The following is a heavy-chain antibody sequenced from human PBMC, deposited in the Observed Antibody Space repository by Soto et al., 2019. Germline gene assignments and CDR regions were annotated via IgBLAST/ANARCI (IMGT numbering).Heavy chain of an antibody. V-gene: IGHV1-69*12. CDR3: ARVQLVPGRYYYYYGMDV. CDR2: IIPIFGTA. CDR1: GGTFSSYA. Sequence: QVQLVQSGAEVKKPGSSVKVSCKASGGTFSSYAISWVRQAPGQGLEWMGGIIPIFGTANYAQKFQGRVPSTAADSASTAYMELSSLRSEDTAVYYCARVQLVPGRYYYYYGMDVWGQGTTVTVSS. D-gene: IGHD6-6*01. J-gene: IGHJ6*02.